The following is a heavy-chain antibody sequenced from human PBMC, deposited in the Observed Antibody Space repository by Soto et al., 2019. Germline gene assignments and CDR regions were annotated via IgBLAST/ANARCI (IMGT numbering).Heavy chain of an antibody. V-gene: IGHV6-1*01. D-gene: IGHD2-8*01. Sequence: SETLSLTCAVSGDSVSTNSATGDWIRQSPSRGREGLGRTYDRSEWCDDYGVSGKGRITINPDASNSQLSLQLNSVPPDATAVYYRARLIGNPWFPSWGQGTLVTGSS. CDR1: GDSVSTNSAT. CDR2: TYDRSEWCD. J-gene: IGHJ5*01. CDR3: ARLIGNPWFPS.